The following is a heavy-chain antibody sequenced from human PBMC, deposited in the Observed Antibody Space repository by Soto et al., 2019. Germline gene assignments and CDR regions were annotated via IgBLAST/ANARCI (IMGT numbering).Heavy chain of an antibody. CDR1: GFTFSSYA. CDR3: AKDPGIVGATDTFDY. V-gene: IGHV3-23*01. J-gene: IGHJ4*02. CDR2: ISGSGGST. Sequence: PGGSLRLSCAASGFTFSSYAMSWVRQAPGKGLEWVSAISGSGGSTYYADSVKGRFTISRDNSKNTLYLQMNSLRAEDTAVYYCAKDPGIVGATDTFDYWGQGTLVPVSS. D-gene: IGHD1-26*01.